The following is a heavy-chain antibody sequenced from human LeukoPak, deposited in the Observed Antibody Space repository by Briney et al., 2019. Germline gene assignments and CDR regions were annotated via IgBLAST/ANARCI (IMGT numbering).Heavy chain of an antibody. CDR1: GFTFSSYA. V-gene: IGHV3-23*01. CDR2: ISGSGGST. D-gene: IGHD3-9*01. J-gene: IGHJ5*02. CDR3: AKSVGRYFDWSKGFDP. Sequence: GGSLRLSCAASGFTFSSYAMSWVRQAPGKGLEWVSAISGSGGSTYYADSVKGRFTISRDNSKNTLYLQMNSLRAEDTAAYYCAKSVGRYFDWSKGFDPWGQGTLVTVSS.